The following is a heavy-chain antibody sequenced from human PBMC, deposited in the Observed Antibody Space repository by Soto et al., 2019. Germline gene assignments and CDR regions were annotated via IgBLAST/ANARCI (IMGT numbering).Heavy chain of an antibody. CDR2: INSDGSST. CDR1: GLTFSSYW. J-gene: IGHJ3*01. CDR3: STGRPAYCRGGSRSF. V-gene: IGHV3-74*01. D-gene: IGHD2-15*01. Sequence: EVQLVESGGGLVQPGGSLRLSCAASGLTFSSYWMHWVRQVPGQGLVWVSRINSDGSSTTYADSVKGRFTTSRDNAKHTLSLAMHRLRAEDTAVYYCSTGRPAYCRGGSRSFWGQGRMVT.